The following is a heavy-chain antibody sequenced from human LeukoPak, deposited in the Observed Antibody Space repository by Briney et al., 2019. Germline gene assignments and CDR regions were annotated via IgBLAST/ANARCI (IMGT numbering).Heavy chain of an antibody. D-gene: IGHD2-15*01. J-gene: IGHJ5*02. CDR2: INTNTGNP. CDR1: GYTFTSYA. CDR3: PRAVVAATELSGNWFDP. V-gene: IGHV7-4-1*02. Sequence: ASVKVSCTASGYTFTSYAMNWVRQAPGQGLEWMGWINTNTGNPTYAQGFTGRFVFSLDTSVSTAYLQISSLKAEDTAVYYCPRAVVAATELSGNWFDPWGQGTLVTVSS.